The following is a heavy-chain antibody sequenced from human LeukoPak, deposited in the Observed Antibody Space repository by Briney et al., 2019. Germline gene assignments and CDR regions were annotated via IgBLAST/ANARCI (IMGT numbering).Heavy chain of an antibody. CDR1: GYTFTGYY. Sequence: ASVKVSCKASGYTFTGYYMHWVRQAPGQGLEWMGWINPHSGGTSYAQKFQDRVTMTRDTSISTAYMELSRLRSDDTAMYYCARGAGGFGEFDFDYWGQGTLVIVSS. CDR2: INPHSGGT. J-gene: IGHJ4*02. D-gene: IGHD3-10*01. CDR3: ARGAGGFGEFDFDY. V-gene: IGHV1-2*02.